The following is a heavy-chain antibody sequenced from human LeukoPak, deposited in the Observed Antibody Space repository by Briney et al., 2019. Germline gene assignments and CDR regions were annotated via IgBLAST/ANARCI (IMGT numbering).Heavy chain of an antibody. Sequence: GGTLRLSCAASGFTFSNYDMSWVRQAPGKGLEWVSAISGSGATTYSADSVKGRFTISRDNSKNTLYLQMNSLRAEDTAVYYCARWEPVATFDYWGQGTLVTVSS. V-gene: IGHV3-23*01. CDR3: ARWEPVATFDY. CDR1: GFTFSNYD. D-gene: IGHD2-2*01. CDR2: ISGSGATT. J-gene: IGHJ4*02.